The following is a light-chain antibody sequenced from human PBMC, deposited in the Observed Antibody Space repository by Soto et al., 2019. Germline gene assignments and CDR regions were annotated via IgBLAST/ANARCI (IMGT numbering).Light chain of an antibody. CDR1: SSDAGKYNF. J-gene: IGLJ2*01. V-gene: IGLV2-8*01. Sequence: QSALTQLPSASGSPGQSVTISCTGASSDAGKYNFVSWYQQHPGKAPKLMIYDVTDRPSGVPDRFSGSKSGNTASLTVSGLQAEDEADYYCTSYAGSSIPVVFGGGTKLTVL. CDR3: TSYAGSSIPVV. CDR2: DVT.